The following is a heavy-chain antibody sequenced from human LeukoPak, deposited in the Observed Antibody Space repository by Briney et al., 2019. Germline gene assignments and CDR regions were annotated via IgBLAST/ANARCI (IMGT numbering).Heavy chain of an antibody. D-gene: IGHD7-27*01. CDR3: ARSLGWGSTFDY. CDR2: INYSGST. J-gene: IGHJ4*02. CDR1: GGSISSYY. V-gene: IGHV4-59*01. Sequence: SETLSLTCTVSGGSISSYYWSWIRQPPGKGLEWIGYINYSGSTNYNPSLKSRVTMSVDTSKNQFSLKLSSVTAADTAMYYCARSLGWGSTFDYWGQGTLVTVSS.